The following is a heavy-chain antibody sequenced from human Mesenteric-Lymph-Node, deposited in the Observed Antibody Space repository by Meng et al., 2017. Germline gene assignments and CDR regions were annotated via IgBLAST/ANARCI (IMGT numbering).Heavy chain of an antibody. Sequence: GESLKISCAASGFSFDDYYMSWVRQAPGKGLEWISSISSDGRDTYYTDSVKGRFTMSRDNARNSLYLQMNSLRGEDTGVYFCARFQITGSTELDCWGQGTLVTVSS. CDR2: ISSDGRDT. D-gene: IGHD1-1*01. J-gene: IGHJ4*02. CDR3: ARFQITGSTELDC. V-gene: IGHV3-11*04. CDR1: GFSFDDYY.